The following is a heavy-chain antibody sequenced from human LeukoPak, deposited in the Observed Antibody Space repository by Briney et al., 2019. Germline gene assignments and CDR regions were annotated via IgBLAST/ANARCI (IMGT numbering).Heavy chain of an antibody. D-gene: IGHD1-14*01. Sequence: GGSLRLSCAASGFTFSSYAMSWVRQAPGKGLEWVANIKQDGSEKYYVDSVKGRFTISRDNAKNSLYLQMNSLRAEDTAVYYCAREGLDRGYFDYWGQGSLVTVSS. CDR2: IKQDGSEK. CDR1: GFTFSSYA. V-gene: IGHV3-7*01. J-gene: IGHJ4*02. CDR3: AREGLDRGYFDY.